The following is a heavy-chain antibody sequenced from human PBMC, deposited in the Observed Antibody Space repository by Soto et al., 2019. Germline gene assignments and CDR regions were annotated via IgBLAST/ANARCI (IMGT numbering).Heavy chain of an antibody. J-gene: IGHJ4*02. CDR3: AKDKVYSNYQYYFAS. CDR1: GFTFENYA. D-gene: IGHD4-4*01. V-gene: IGHV3-9*01. CDR2: ISWKSGSI. Sequence: GGSLRLSCAASGFTFENYAMHWVRQGPGKGLEWVAGISWKSGSIGYADSVRGRFTISRDNAKNSLYLQMNSLRPEDTALYYCAKDKVYSNYQYYFASWGQGTLVTVSS.